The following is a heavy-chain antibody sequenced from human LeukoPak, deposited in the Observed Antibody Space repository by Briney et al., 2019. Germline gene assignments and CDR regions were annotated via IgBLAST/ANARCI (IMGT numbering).Heavy chain of an antibody. CDR2: INSDGSST. D-gene: IGHD3-10*01. J-gene: IGHJ4*02. Sequence: GGSLRLSCAVSGFTFSSYWMHWVRQAPGKGLVWVPRINSDGSSTSYADSVKGRFTISRDNAKNTLYLQMNSLRAEDTAVYYCARDYYYGSGSYYSYWGQGTLVTVSS. V-gene: IGHV3-74*01. CDR3: ARDYYYGSGSYYSY. CDR1: GFTFSSYW.